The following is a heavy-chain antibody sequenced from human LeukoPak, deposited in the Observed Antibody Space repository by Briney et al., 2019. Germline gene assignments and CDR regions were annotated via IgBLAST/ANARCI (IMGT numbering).Heavy chain of an antibody. CDR2: IYSGGYT. J-gene: IGHJ4*02. D-gene: IGHD5-24*01. CDR1: GFTVSSSY. V-gene: IGHV3-53*01. Sequence: GGSLRLSCAASGFTVSSSYVIWVRQAPGKGLEWVSVIYSGGYTYYADSVKGRFTISRDHSKNTLYLQMDSLRAEDTAVYYCARENGYKVFDYWGQGTLVTVSS. CDR3: ARENGYKVFDY.